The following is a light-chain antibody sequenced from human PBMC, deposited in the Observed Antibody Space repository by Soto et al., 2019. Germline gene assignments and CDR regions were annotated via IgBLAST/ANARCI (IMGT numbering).Light chain of an antibody. CDR1: QKISNKY. J-gene: IGKJ3*01. CDR2: GAC. CDR3: QLYDLALN. V-gene: IGKV3-20*01. Sequence: EIVLTQSPGILSLSPGERATLSCRASQKISNKYLAWYQQKPGQAPRLLNFGACTRATGIPDRFVGLGSGTDFTLIINRLEAEDIALNYCQLYDLALNFGPGTKLEIK.